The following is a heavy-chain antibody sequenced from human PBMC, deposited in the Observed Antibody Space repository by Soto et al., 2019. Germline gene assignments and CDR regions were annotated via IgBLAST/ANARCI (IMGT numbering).Heavy chain of an antibody. J-gene: IGHJ6*02. CDR1: GGSISSSNW. CDR3: ARATYQLLSHYYGMDV. D-gene: IGHD2-2*01. V-gene: IGHV4-4*02. Sequence: SETLSLTCAVSGGSISSSNWWSWVRQPPGKGLEWIGEIYHSGSTNYNPSLKSRVTISVDKSKNQFSLKLSSVTAADTAVYYCARATYQLLSHYYGMDVWGQGTTVTVSS. CDR2: IYHSGST.